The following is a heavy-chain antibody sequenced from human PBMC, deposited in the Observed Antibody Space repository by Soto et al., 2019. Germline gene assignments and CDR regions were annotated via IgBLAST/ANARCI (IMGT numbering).Heavy chain of an antibody. Sequence: SETLSLTCTVSGGSISSGDYYWSWIRQPPGKGLEWIGYIYYSGSTYYNPSLKSRVTISVDTSKNQFSLKLSSVTAADTAVYYCARDLGYCSSTSCYMGWFDPWGQGTLVTVSS. V-gene: IGHV4-30-4*01. CDR2: IYYSGST. D-gene: IGHD2-2*02. CDR1: GGSISSGDYY. J-gene: IGHJ5*02. CDR3: ARDLGYCSSTSCYMGWFDP.